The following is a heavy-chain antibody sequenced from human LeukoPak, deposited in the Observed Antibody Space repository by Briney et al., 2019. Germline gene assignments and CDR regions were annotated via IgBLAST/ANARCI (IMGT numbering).Heavy chain of an antibody. V-gene: IGHV4-31*03. CDR2: IYYSGST. D-gene: IGHD1-26*01. J-gene: IGHJ4*02. CDR3: ARNPNYKGSSAIYFDY. Sequence: PSQTLSLTCTVSGGSISSGGYDWSWIRQHPGKGLEWIGYIYYSGSTYYNPSLKSRVTISVDTSKNQFSLKLSSVTAADTAVYYCARNPNYKGSSAIYFDYWGQGTLVTVSS. CDR1: GGSISSGGYD.